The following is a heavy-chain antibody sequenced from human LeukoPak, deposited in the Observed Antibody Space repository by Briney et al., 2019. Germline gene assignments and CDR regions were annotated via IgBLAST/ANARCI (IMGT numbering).Heavy chain of an antibody. Sequence: GGSLRLSCEVSGFSFSNFAMSWVRQAPGMGPEWVSAISGGGGSTHYADSVKGRFTISRDNSKNTLYLQMNSLRAEDTAVYYCAKASHMIVDAFDIWGQGTMVTVSS. CDR2: ISGGGGST. V-gene: IGHV3-23*01. CDR1: GFSFSNFA. D-gene: IGHD3-22*01. J-gene: IGHJ3*02. CDR3: AKASHMIVDAFDI.